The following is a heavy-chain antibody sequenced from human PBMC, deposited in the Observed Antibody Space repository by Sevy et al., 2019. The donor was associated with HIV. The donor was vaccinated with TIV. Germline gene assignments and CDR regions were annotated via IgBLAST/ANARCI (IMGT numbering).Heavy chain of an antibody. V-gene: IGHV3-23*01. CDR2: ISGSGSST. CDR1: GFTFPINA. J-gene: IGHJ4*02. CDR3: ARGKSGYGYGLDY. Sequence: GGSLRLSCAASGFTFPINAVGWVRQAPGKGLEWVSLISGSGSSTYYADSVKGRFTISRDNSKNTLYLQMNSLRVEDTAVYYCARGKSGYGYGLDYWGQGTLVTVSS. D-gene: IGHD5-18*01.